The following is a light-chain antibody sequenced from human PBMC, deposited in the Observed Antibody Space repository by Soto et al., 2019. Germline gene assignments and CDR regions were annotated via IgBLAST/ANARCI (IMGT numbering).Light chain of an antibody. CDR3: QQYSSLWT. J-gene: IGKJ1*01. Sequence: EIVLTQSPGTLSLSPGERATLSCRPSQSVSNNYLAWYQQKPGQAPRLLIYGASSRATGIPDRFSGSGSGTDFTLSISRLEPEDFAVYYCQQYSSLWTFGQGTKVDIK. CDR2: GAS. CDR1: QSVSNNY. V-gene: IGKV3-20*01.